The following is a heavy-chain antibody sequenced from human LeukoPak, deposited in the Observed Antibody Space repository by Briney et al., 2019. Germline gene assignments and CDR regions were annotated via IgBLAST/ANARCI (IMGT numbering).Heavy chain of an antibody. V-gene: IGHV1-18*01. CDR2: ISAYNGNT. D-gene: IGHD3-3*01. Sequence: ASVKVSCKASGYTFTSYGISWVRQAPGQGLEWMGWISAYNGNTNYAQKLQGRVTITRDTSASTAYMELSSLRSEDTAVYYCARDRSVGYDFWSGYYDYFDYWGQGTLVTVSS. J-gene: IGHJ4*02. CDR1: GYTFTSYG. CDR3: ARDRSVGYDFWSGYYDYFDY.